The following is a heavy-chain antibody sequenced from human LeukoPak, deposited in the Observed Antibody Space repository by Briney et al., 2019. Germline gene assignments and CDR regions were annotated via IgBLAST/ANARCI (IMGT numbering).Heavy chain of an antibody. Sequence: SETLSLTCTVSGGSVSSGSYYWSWIRQPPGKGLEWIGYIYYSGSTNYNPSLKSRVTISVDTSKNQFPLKLSSVTAADTAVYYCAGGVGATSFDYWGQGTLVTVSS. CDR2: IYYSGST. J-gene: IGHJ4*02. D-gene: IGHD1-26*01. CDR1: GGSVSSGSYY. V-gene: IGHV4-61*01. CDR3: AGGVGATSFDY.